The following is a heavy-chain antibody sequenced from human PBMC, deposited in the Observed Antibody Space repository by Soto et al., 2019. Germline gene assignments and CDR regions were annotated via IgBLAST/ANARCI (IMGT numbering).Heavy chain of an antibody. CDR1: SGSISSSNW. CDR2: IYHSGST. Sequence: TLSLTCAVSSGSISSSNWWSWVRQPPGKGLEWIGEIYHSGSTNYNPSLKSRVTISVDKSKNQFSLKLSSVTAADTAVYYCARAGTGHNWFDPWGQGTLVTVSS. CDR3: ARAGTGHNWFDP. V-gene: IGHV4-4*02. D-gene: IGHD1-1*01. J-gene: IGHJ5*02.